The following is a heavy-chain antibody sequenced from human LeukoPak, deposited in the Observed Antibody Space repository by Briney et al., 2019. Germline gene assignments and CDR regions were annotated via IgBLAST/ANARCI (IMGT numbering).Heavy chain of an antibody. V-gene: IGHV3-20*04. Sequence: GGSLRLSCAASGLTFREYAMTWVRQAPGKGLEWVSGINWNGGTTGYADSVEGRFTISRDNAKNSLYLQMNSLRAEDTALYYCAREGSGSPHYGMDVWGQGTTVTVSS. CDR2: INWNGGTT. CDR3: AREGSGSPHYGMDV. J-gene: IGHJ6*02. CDR1: GLTFREYA. D-gene: IGHD3-10*01.